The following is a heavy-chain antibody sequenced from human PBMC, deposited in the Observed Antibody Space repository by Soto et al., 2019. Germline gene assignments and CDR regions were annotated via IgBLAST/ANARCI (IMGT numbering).Heavy chain of an antibody. CDR3: ARFQYSGSHYLDF. CDR1: GYIFSTYW. D-gene: IGHD5-18*01. Sequence: GESLKISCTGIGYIFSTYWIAWVRQMPVKGLEWMGPIFHDDSETRYSPTFQGQVTISADKSIRTAYLQWRSLKASDSGIYYCARFQYSGSHYLDFWGQGTRVTVSS. V-gene: IGHV5-51*01. CDR2: IFHDDSET. J-gene: IGHJ4*02.